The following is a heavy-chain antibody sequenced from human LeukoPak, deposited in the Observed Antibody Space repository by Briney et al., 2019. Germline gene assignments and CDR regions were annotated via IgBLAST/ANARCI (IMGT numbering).Heavy chain of an antibody. D-gene: IGHD3-22*01. CDR2: ISYDGSNK. CDR1: GFTFSSYG. Sequence: GGSLRLSCAASGFTFSSYGMHWVRQAPGKGLEWGAVISYDGSNKYYADSVKGRFTISRDNSKNTLYLQMNSLRAEDTAVYYCAKHHSSGYSTFDYWGQGTLVTVSS. V-gene: IGHV3-30*18. J-gene: IGHJ4*02. CDR3: AKHHSSGYSTFDY.